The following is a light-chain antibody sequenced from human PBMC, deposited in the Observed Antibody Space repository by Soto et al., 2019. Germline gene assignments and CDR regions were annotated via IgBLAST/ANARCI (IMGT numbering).Light chain of an antibody. CDR1: SSDVGGYNY. Sequence: QSALTQPAPLSGSPGQSITISCTGTSSDVGGYNYVSWYQQHPGKAPKLMIYEVSNRPSGVSNRFSGSKSGNTASLILSGLQAEDEAEYSCSSYTGSSTLYVFGTGTKVTVL. V-gene: IGLV2-14*01. J-gene: IGLJ1*01. CDR2: EVS. CDR3: SSYTGSSTLYV.